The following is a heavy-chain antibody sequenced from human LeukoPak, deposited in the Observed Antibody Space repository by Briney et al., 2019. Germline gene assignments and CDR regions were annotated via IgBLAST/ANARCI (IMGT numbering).Heavy chain of an antibody. CDR1: GFTFSSYG. D-gene: IGHD3-10*01. CDR3: AKDQNEVLLWFGETQGIDY. CDR2: ISYDGSNK. J-gene: IGHJ4*02. Sequence: QSGGSLRLSCAASGFTFSSYGMHWVRQAPGKGLEWVAVISYDGSNKYYADSEKGRFTISRDNSKNTLYLQMNSLRAEDTAVYYCAKDQNEVLLWFGETQGIDYWGQGTLVTVSS. V-gene: IGHV3-30*18.